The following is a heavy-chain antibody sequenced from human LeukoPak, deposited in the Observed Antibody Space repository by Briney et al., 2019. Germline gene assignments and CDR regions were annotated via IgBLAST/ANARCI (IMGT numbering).Heavy chain of an antibody. CDR2: ISSSGSTI. V-gene: IGHV3-48*03. CDR3: SRDGESGFSTTERVHFDY. Sequence: PGGSLRLSCAASGFTFSSYEMNWVRQAPGKGLEWVSYISSSGSTIYYADSVKGRFTISRDNAKNSLYLQMNSLSAEDTTVYSCSRDGESGFSTTERVHFDYWGQGTLVTVSS. CDR1: GFTFSSYE. J-gene: IGHJ4*02. D-gene: IGHD4-17*01.